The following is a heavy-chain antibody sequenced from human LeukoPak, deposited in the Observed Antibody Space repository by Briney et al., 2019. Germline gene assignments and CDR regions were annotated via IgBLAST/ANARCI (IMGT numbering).Heavy chain of an antibody. Sequence: PGGSLRLSCAASGFTFSTFGMHWVRQAPGKGLEWVSSISSSSSHMYYADSVKGRFTISRDNANNSLYLQMNSLRAEDTAVYYCATPADAFDIWGQGTMVTVSS. CDR3: ATPADAFDI. CDR2: ISSSSSHM. V-gene: IGHV3-21*01. CDR1: GFTFSTFG. J-gene: IGHJ3*02.